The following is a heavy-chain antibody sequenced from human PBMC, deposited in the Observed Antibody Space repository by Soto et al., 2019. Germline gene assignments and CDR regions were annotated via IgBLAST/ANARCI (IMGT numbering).Heavy chain of an antibody. D-gene: IGHD2-8*01. V-gene: IGHV1-69*13. Sequence: ASVKVSCKASGGTFSSYAISWVRQAPGQGLEWMGGIIPIFGTANYAQKFQGRVTITADESTSTAYMELSSLRSEDTAVYYCAKGGECTNGVCYYYGMDVWGQGTTVTVSS. J-gene: IGHJ6*02. CDR1: GGTFSSYA. CDR2: IIPIFGTA. CDR3: AKGGECTNGVCYYYGMDV.